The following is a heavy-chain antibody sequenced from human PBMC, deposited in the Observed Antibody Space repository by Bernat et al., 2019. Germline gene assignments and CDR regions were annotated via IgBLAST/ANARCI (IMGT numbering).Heavy chain of an antibody. CDR2: ISYDGSNK. Sequence: QVQLVESGGGVVQPGRSLRLSCAASGFTFSSYGMHWVRQAPGNGLEWVAVISYDGSNKYYADSVKGRFTISRDNSKTTLYLQMNSLRAEDTAVYYCAKDLADYGDYAIEFDYWGQGTLVTVSS. J-gene: IGHJ4*02. CDR1: GFTFSSYG. V-gene: IGHV3-30*18. CDR3: AKDLADYGDYAIEFDY. D-gene: IGHD4-17*01.